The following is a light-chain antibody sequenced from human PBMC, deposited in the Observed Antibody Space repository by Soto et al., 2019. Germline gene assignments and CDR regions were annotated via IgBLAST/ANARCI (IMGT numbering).Light chain of an antibody. CDR1: QSVSSSY. CDR3: QQYGSSPRT. J-gene: IGKJ1*01. V-gene: IGKV3-20*01. CDR2: GAS. Sequence: EIVLTQSPGTLSLSPGERATLSCRASQSVSSSYLAWYQQKPGQAPRLLIYGASSRATGIPDRFSGSGSGTDLTLTISRLEPEDFAVYYCQQYGSSPRTFGQRTKVEIK.